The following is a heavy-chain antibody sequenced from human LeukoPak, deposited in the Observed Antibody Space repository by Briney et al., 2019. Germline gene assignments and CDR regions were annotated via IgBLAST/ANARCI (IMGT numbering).Heavy chain of an antibody. V-gene: IGHV1-2*02. D-gene: IGHD1-26*01. CDR3: ARGSGSYPSYYY. CDR2: INPNSGGT. Sequence: ASVKASCKASGYTFTGYYMHWVRQAPGQGLEWMGWINPNSGGTNYAQKFQGRVTMTRDTSISTAYMELSRLRSDDTAVYYCARGSGSYPSYYYWGQGTLVTVSS. CDR1: GYTFTGYY. J-gene: IGHJ4*02.